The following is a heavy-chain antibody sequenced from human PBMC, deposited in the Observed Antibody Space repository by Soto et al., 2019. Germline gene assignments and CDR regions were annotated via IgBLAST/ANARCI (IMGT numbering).Heavy chain of an antibody. CDR3: ARDLGGWPDY. Sequence: SVKVSCKASGNTVPNYAIHWVRQAPGQGLEWMGRISAYNGNTNYAQNFQGRVTMTTDTSTSTAYMELSSLRSEDTAVYYCARDLGGWPDYWGQGTLVTVSS. V-gene: IGHV1-18*01. D-gene: IGHD2-15*01. J-gene: IGHJ4*02. CDR1: GNTVPNYA. CDR2: ISAYNGNT.